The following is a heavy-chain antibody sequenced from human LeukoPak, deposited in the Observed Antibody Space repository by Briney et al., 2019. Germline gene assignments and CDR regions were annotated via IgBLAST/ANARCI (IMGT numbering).Heavy chain of an antibody. CDR2: ISYDGSSK. CDR3: AKERVLRYTY. D-gene: IGHD3-9*01. CDR1: GFTVSSYG. V-gene: IGHV3-30*18. Sequence: GGSLRLSCAASGFTVSSYGMHWVRQAPGKGLEWVAVISYDGSSKYYADSVKGRFTISRDNPKNTLYLQMNSLRVEDTAVYYCAKERVLRYTYWGQGTLVAVSS. J-gene: IGHJ4*02.